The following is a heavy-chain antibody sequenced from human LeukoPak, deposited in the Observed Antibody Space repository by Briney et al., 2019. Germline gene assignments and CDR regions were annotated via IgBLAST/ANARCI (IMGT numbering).Heavy chain of an antibody. Sequence: GASVKVSCKASGGTFSSYAISWVRQAPGQGLEWMGGIIPIFGTANYAQKFQGRVTITTDESTSTAYMELSSLRSEDTAVYYCAGIDNGYSYGYGDYWGQGALVTVSS. CDR2: IIPIFGTA. D-gene: IGHD5-18*01. V-gene: IGHV1-69*05. J-gene: IGHJ4*02. CDR3: AGIDNGYSYGYGDY. CDR1: GGTFSSYA.